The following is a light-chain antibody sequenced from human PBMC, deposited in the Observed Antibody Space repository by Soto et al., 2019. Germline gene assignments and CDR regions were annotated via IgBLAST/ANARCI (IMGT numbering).Light chain of an antibody. CDR2: NVS. CDR3: LSYADTAYV. Sequence: QSALTQPRSVSGSPGQSVTISCTGGSSDVGDYNYVSWYQQHPGKAPKLVIFNVSERPSGVPDRFFGSKSGNTASLTISGLQAEDEADYYCLSYADTAYVFGTGTKVTVL. V-gene: IGLV2-11*01. J-gene: IGLJ1*01. CDR1: SSDVGDYNY.